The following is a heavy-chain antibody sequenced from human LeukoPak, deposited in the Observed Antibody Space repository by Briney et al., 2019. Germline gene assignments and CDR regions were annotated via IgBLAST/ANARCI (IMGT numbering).Heavy chain of an antibody. CDR3: AKGPLRGYCSSTSCSPSYYYYYYMDV. J-gene: IGHJ6*03. Sequence: PGGSLRLSCAASGFTFSSYGMHWVRQAPGKGLEWVAFIRYDGSNKYYADSVKGRFTISRDNSKNTLYLQMNSLRAEDTAVYYCAKGPLRGYCSSTSCSPSYYYYYYMDVWGKGTTVTVSS. CDR1: GFTFSSYG. D-gene: IGHD2-2*01. V-gene: IGHV3-30*02. CDR2: IRYDGSNK.